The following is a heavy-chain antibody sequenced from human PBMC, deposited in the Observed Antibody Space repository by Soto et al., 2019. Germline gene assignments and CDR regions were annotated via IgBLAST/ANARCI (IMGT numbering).Heavy chain of an antibody. J-gene: IGHJ5*02. D-gene: IGHD2-2*01. V-gene: IGHV4-30-4*01. CDR2: IYYSGST. CDR1: GGSISSGDYY. Sequence: SETLSLTCTVSGGSISSGDYYWSWIRQPPGKGLEWIGYIYYSGSTYYNPSLKSRVTISVDTSKNQFSLKLSSVTAADTAVYYCARVPIVVPAAWFDPWGQGTLVTVSS. CDR3: ARVPIVVPAAWFDP.